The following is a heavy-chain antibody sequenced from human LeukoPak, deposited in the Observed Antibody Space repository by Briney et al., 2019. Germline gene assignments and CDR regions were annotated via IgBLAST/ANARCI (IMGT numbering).Heavy chain of an antibody. CDR1: GFTFSNAY. V-gene: IGHV3-15*07. CDR2: IKPKTDGETT. J-gene: IGHJ1*01. CDR3: ITPLPYSAQ. D-gene: IGHD2-21*01. Sequence: TGGSLRLSCAASGFTFSNAYMNWVRQAPGKGLEWVGRIKPKTDGETTEYAAPVKGRFSISRDDSKNMLYLQINSLKTEDTAVYYCITPLPYSAQGGQGTLVTVSS.